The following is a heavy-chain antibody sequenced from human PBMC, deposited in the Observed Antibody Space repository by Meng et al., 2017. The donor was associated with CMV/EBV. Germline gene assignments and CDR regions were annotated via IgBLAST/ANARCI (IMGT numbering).Heavy chain of an antibody. D-gene: IGHD3-22*01. J-gene: IGHJ4*02. CDR1: GYTFTHHG. CDR3: ARDTMMIMSFDH. CDR2: ISGYNDNT. Sequence: QVQLVQPGAEGRKPGASVKVSCKASGYTFTHHGISWVRQAPGQGLEWMGWISGYNDNTKYARHLQGRVTMTTDTPTNTAYMELRSLRSDDTAIYYCARDTMMIMSFDHWGQGTLVTVSS. V-gene: IGHV1-18*01.